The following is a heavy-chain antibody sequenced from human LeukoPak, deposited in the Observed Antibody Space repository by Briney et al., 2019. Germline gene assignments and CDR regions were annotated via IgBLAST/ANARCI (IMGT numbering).Heavy chain of an antibody. CDR3: ARGRSKTKTNYDFWSGSDY. CDR1: GFTFSSYG. J-gene: IGHJ4*02. D-gene: IGHD3-3*01. Sequence: GGSLRLSCAASGFTFSSYGMHWVRQAPGKGLEWVAVISYDGSYKYYADSVKGRFTISRDNSKNTLYLQMNSLRAEDTAVYYCARGRSKTKTNYDFWSGSDYWGQGTLVTVSS. V-gene: IGHV3-30*03. CDR2: ISYDGSYK.